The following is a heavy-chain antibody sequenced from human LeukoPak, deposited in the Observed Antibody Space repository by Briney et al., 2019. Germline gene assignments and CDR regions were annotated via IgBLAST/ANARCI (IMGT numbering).Heavy chain of an antibody. J-gene: IGHJ4*02. CDR2: INHSGST. CDR3: ARTGYGADY. D-gene: IGHD2-15*01. V-gene: IGHV4-34*01. Sequence: PSETLSLTCAVYGGSFSGYYWSWIRQPPGKGLEWIGEINHSGSTNYNPSLKSRVTISVDTSKNQFSLKLSSVTAADTAVYYCARTGYGADYWGQGTLVTVSS. CDR1: GGSFSGYY.